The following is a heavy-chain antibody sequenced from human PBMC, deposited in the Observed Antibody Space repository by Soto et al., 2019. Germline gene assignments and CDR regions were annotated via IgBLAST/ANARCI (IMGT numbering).Heavy chain of an antibody. CDR2: IYSGGST. J-gene: IGHJ4*02. CDR3: ARDLLDYGGHDY. CDR1: GFTVSSNY. D-gene: IGHD4-17*01. Sequence: HPGGSLRLSCAASGFTVSSNYMSWVRQAPGKGLEWVSVIYSGGSTYYADSVKGRFTISRDNSKNTLYLQMNSLRAEDTAVYYCARDLLDYGGHDYWGQGTLVTVSS. V-gene: IGHV3-66*01.